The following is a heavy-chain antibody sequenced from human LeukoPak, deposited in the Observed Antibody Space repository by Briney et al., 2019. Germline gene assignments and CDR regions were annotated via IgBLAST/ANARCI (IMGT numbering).Heavy chain of an antibody. V-gene: IGHV1-8*01. D-gene: IGHD7-27*01. CDR3: ARGPPNWGMVGY. CDR2: MKSNNGHT. Sequence: ASVTVSCKASGYTFTSFDFNWVRQATGQGLEWMGWMKSNNGHTGYAQKFQGRVTMTRDTSISTAYMELSSLTFEDTAVYYCARGPPNWGMVGYWGQGTLVTVSS. CDR1: GYTFTSFD. J-gene: IGHJ4*02.